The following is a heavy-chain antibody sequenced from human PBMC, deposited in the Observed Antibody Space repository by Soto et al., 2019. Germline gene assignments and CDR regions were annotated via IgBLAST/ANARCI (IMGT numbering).Heavy chain of an antibody. CDR2: IYYSGST. D-gene: IGHD3-10*01. Sequence: SETLSLPCTVSGGSISSYYWSWIRQPPGKGLEWIGYIYYSGSTNYNPSLKSRVTISVDTSKNQFSLKLSSVTAADTAVYYCARDPDGSGSYEGPWVIWGQGTMVTVSS. V-gene: IGHV4-59*01. CDR3: ARDPDGSGSYEGPWVI. CDR1: GGSISSYY. J-gene: IGHJ3*02.